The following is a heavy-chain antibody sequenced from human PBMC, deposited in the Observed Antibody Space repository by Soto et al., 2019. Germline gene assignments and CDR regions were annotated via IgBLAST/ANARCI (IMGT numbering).Heavy chain of an antibody. CDR2: IYHSGTA. V-gene: IGHV4-4*02. J-gene: IGHJ4*02. CDR3: GTLPPRIELSLLPSPT. D-gene: IGHD3-16*01. CDR1: GGSVSSTNW. Sequence: QVQLLQSGPGLVKPSGTLSLTCAVSGGSVSSTNWWTWVRQSPGKGLEWIGEIYHSGTATSTPSQKGRVTMSEAKPINPCPLIMRYMHPAHTDQYYWGTLPPRIELSLLPSPTWGQGTLVAVSS.